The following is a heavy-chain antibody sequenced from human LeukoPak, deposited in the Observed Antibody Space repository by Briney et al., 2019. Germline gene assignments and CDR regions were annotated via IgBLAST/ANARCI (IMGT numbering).Heavy chain of an antibody. D-gene: IGHD1-26*01. CDR3: ATEGGSSDAFAF. Sequence: GGSLRLSCAASGFTFSTYGMHWVRQAPGKGLEWVAYIRSDEKYKPYADSVKGRFTISRDNSKNTMYLQMNSLRIDDTAVYYCATEGGSSDAFAFWGQGTKVTVSS. CDR1: GFTFSTYG. J-gene: IGHJ3*01. V-gene: IGHV3-30*02. CDR2: IRSDEKYK.